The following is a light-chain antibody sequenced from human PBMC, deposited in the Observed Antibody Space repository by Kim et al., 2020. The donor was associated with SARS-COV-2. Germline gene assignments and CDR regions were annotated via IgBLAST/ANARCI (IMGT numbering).Light chain of an antibody. V-gene: IGKV3-20*01. Sequence: EIVLTQSPGTLSLSPGERATLSCRDSQSVSSSYLAWYQQKPGQAPRLLIYGASSRATGIPDRFSGSGSGTDFTLTISRLEPEDFAVYFCQQFVSSPLTFGQGTKVDIK. J-gene: IGKJ1*01. CDR3: QQFVSSPLT. CDR1: QSVSSSY. CDR2: GAS.